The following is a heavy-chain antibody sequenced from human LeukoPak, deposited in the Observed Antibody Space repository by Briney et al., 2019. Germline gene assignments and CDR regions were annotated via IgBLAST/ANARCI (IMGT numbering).Heavy chain of an antibody. D-gene: IGHD2-2*01. CDR1: GGSFSGYY. J-gene: IGHJ5*02. CDR3: ARARPFGCSSTSCYLGLRWFDP. Sequence: PSETLSLTCAVYGGSFSGYYWSWIRQPPGRGLEWIGEINHSGSTNYNPSLKSRVTISVDTSKNQFSLKLSSVTAADTAVYYCARARPFGCSSTSCYLGLRWFDPWGQGTLVTVSS. V-gene: IGHV4-34*01. CDR2: INHSGST.